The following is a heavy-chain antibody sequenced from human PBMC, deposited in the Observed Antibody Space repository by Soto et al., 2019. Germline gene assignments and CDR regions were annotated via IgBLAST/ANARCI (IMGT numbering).Heavy chain of an antibody. V-gene: IGHV3-74*01. Sequence: GGSLRLSCAASGLTFSSYWMHWVRQAPGKGLVWVSLISPDGSTTTYADSVKGRFTISRDNAKNTLYLQMNSLRAEDTAVYYCVRGGSSGWFWGQGTLVTVSS. D-gene: IGHD6-19*01. CDR1: GLTFSSYW. CDR2: ISPDGSTT. J-gene: IGHJ4*02. CDR3: VRGGSSGWF.